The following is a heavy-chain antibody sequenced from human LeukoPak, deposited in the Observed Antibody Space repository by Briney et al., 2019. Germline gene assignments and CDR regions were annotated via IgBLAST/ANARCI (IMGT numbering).Heavy chain of an antibody. D-gene: IGHD2-21*01. CDR1: GGTFSNYG. Sequence: ASVNVSCKVSGGTFSNYGINWVRQAPGHGLEWLGGLVPLFGTSQYAQKFQDRVTITADESTATAYMELSRLRSDDTAVYFCARGDIVVVSPTVSHTSRMDDWGHGTTVTVSS. CDR3: ARGDIVVVSPTVSHTSRMDD. CDR2: LVPLFGTS. V-gene: IGHV1-69*13. J-gene: IGHJ6*02.